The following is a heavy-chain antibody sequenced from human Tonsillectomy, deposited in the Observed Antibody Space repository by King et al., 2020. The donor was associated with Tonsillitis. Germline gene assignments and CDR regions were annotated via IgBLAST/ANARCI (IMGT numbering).Heavy chain of an antibody. D-gene: IGHD3-16*01. CDR3: ARGGAWGEGGGMDV. V-gene: IGHV3-30*04. CDR1: GFTFSSYA. CDR2: ISYDGSNK. Sequence: VQLVESGGGVVQPGRSLRLSCAASGFTFSSYAMHWVRQAPGKGLEWVAVISYDGSNKYYADSVKGRFTISRDNSKNTLYLQMNSLRAEDTAVYYCARGGAWGEGGGMDVWGQGTTVTVSS. J-gene: IGHJ6*02.